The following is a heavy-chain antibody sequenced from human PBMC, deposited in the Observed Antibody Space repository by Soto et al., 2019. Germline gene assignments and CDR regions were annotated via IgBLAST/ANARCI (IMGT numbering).Heavy chain of an antibody. V-gene: IGHV3-11*04. Sequence: GGSLRLSCAASGFTFSDYYMNWIRQAPGKGLEWVSYISSSGSPIYYADTVKGRFTISRDNAKNSLYLQMNSLRDEDTAVYYCARERAVGIAVALNWFDPWGQGTLVTVSS. CDR3: ARERAVGIAVALNWFDP. J-gene: IGHJ5*02. D-gene: IGHD6-19*01. CDR2: ISSSGSPI. CDR1: GFTFSDYY.